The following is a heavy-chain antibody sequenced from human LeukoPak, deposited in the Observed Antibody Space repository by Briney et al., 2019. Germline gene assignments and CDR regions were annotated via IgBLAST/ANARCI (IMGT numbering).Heavy chain of an antibody. CDR2: INSDGSST. CDR3: ARVWYYDILTGYSPFDY. Sequence: PGGSLRLSCAASGFTFSSYSMHWVRHAPGKGLGWVSRINSDGSSTTYADSVKGRFTISRDNAKNTLYLQMNSLRAEDTAVYYCARVWYYDILTGYSPFDYWGQGTLVTVSS. V-gene: IGHV3-74*01. J-gene: IGHJ4*02. D-gene: IGHD3-9*01. CDR1: GFTFSSYS.